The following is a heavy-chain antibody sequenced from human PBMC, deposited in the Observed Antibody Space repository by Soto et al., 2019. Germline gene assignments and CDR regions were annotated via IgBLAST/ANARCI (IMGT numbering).Heavy chain of an antibody. D-gene: IGHD2-15*01. CDR2: IIPIFGTA. CDR3: ARVKGYCSGGSCYSVWFDP. J-gene: IGHJ5*02. V-gene: IGHV1-69*01. CDR1: GGTFSSYA. Sequence: QVQLVQSGAEVKKPGSSVQVSCKASGGTFSSYAISWVRQAPGQGLEWMGGIIPIFGTANYAQKFQGRVTITADESTSTAYMERSSLRAEDTAVYYCARVKGYCSGGSCYSVWFDPWGQGTLVTVSS.